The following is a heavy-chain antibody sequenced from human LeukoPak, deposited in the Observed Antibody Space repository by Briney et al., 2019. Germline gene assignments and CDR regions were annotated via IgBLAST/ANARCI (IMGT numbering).Heavy chain of an antibody. CDR3: AKDRSSSWYWGDDY. D-gene: IGHD6-13*01. J-gene: IGHJ4*02. Sequence: GGSLRLSCAASGFTFSSYSMHWVRQAPGKGLVWVSRINSDGSSTSYADSVKGRFTISRDNAKNTLYLQMNSLRAEDTAVYYCAKDRSSSWYWGDDYWGQGTLITVSS. CDR1: GFTFSSYS. V-gene: IGHV3-74*01. CDR2: INSDGSST.